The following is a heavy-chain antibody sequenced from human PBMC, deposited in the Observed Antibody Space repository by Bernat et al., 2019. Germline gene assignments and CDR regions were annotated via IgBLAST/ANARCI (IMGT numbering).Heavy chain of an antibody. V-gene: IGHV3-23*01. CDR2: IGGGGDR. CDR3: VRDSTPDNGVWDAFDI. Sequence: EVQLLGSGGGFVQPGGSMRLSCVASGFSLSDFAMNWVRQAPGTGLEWVSSIGGGGDRYYADSVRGRFTVSRDNSKGTLYLQLNSLRAEDTAIYYCVRDSTPDNGVWDAFDIWGQGSVVTVSS. CDR1: GFSLSDFA. D-gene: IGHD1-26*01. J-gene: IGHJ3*02.